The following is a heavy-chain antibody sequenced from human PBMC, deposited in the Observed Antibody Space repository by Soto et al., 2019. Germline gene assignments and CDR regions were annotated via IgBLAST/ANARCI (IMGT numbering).Heavy chain of an antibody. D-gene: IGHD2-2*01. J-gene: IGHJ6*03. CDR1: GFTFSDYQ. V-gene: IGHV3-11*01. CDR3: ARDLRQLLSHNYYYYSVDV. CDR2: IGSSGLSV. Sequence: QVHLVEYGGGLVKPGGSLRLSCAASGFTFSDYQMSWIRQAPGKGLEWVSYIGSSGLSVYYEDSVKGRFTISRDNANNSFYLQRNSLRAEDSAVCYCARDLRQLLSHNYYYYSVDVWGKGTTVSVSS.